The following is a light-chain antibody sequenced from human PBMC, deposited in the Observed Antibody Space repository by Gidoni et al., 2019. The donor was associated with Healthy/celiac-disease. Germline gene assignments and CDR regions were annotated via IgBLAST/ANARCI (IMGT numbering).Light chain of an antibody. J-gene: IGLJ2*01. CDR3: CSYAGSSAVV. CDR1: SSDGGGYNL. Sequence: QSALTQPASVSGSPGQSITISCTGTSSDGGGYNLISWYQQHPGKAPKLMIYEGSKRPSGVSNRFSGSKSGNTASLTISGLQAEDEGDYYCCSYAGSSAVVFGGGTKLTVL. CDR2: EGS. V-gene: IGLV2-23*01.